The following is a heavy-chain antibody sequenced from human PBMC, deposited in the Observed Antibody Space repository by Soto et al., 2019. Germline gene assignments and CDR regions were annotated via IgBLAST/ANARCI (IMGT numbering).Heavy chain of an antibody. Sequence: GASVKVSCKASGFTFTLYSIHWVRLAPGQRLEWMGWINGGSGKTKYSKKFQGRVTIARDTSASTAYMEVSSLRSEDTAVYYCARYSGNYQDAFDIWGQGTMVTVSS. V-gene: IGHV1-3*01. CDR3: ARYSGNYQDAFDI. J-gene: IGHJ3*02. CDR2: INGGSGKT. CDR1: GFTFTLYS. D-gene: IGHD1-26*01.